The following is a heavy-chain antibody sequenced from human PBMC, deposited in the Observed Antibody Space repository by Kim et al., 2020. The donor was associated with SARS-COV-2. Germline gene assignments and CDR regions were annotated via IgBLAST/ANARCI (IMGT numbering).Heavy chain of an antibody. Sequence: SGPTLVNPTQTLTLTCTFSGFSLSTSGVGVGWIRQPPGKALEWLALIYWDDDKRYSPSLKNRLTITKDTSKNQVVLTMTNMDPVDTATYYCAHRGDYGDYVLFDSWGQGTLVTVSS. CDR3: AHRGDYGDYVLFDS. V-gene: IGHV2-5*02. CDR1: GFSLSTSGVG. CDR2: IYWDDDK. J-gene: IGHJ4*02. D-gene: IGHD4-17*01.